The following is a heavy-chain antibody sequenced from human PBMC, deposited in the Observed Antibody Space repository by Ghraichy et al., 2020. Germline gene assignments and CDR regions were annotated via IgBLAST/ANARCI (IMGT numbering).Heavy chain of an antibody. V-gene: IGHV4-39*01. CDR1: GGSISSSNYY. CDR3: ARAPVGPTKYFDF. D-gene: IGHD1-26*01. CDR2: IYNSGST. J-gene: IGHJ4*02. Sequence: SETLSLSCTVYGGSISSSNYYWGWIRQPTGKGLKWIGIIYNSGSTYYNLSIKSRVTISVDTSKNQFSLKLSSVTAADTAVYYCARAPVGPTKYFDFWGQGTLVTVSS.